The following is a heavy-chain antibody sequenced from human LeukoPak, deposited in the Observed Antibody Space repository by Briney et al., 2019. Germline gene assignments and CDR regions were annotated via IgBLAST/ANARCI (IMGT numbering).Heavy chain of an antibody. CDR3: ARLPYYHYYYMDV. J-gene: IGHJ6*03. CDR2: IYPGDFDT. CDR1: GYTFTNYW. V-gene: IGHV5-51*01. Sequence: GESLKISCKGSGYTFTNYWIVWVRQMPGKEPEWMGIIYPGDFDTRYSPSFQGQVTISVDRSNSTAYLQWNSLKASDTAMYYCARLPYYHYYYMDVWGKGTTVTVSS.